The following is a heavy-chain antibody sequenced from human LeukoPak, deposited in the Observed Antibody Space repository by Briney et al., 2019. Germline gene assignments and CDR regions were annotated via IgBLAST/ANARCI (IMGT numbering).Heavy chain of an antibody. J-gene: IGHJ4*02. CDR3: ARQGGYSGYGDY. CDR1: GGSISSSSYY. D-gene: IGHD5-12*01. Sequence: PETLSLTCTVSGGSISSSSYYWGWIRQPPGKGLEWIGSIYYSGSTYYNPSLKSRVTISVDTSKNQFSLKLSSVTAADTAVYYCARQGGYSGYGDYWGQGTLVTVSS. V-gene: IGHV4-39*01. CDR2: IYYSGST.